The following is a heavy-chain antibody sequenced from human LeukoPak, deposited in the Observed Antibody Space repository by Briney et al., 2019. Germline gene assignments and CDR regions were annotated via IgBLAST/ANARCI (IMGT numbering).Heavy chain of an antibody. CDR3: ARGDYDYVWGSYRPFDY. D-gene: IGHD3-16*02. Sequence: PGGSLTLSCAASGFTFSCYGLSRVRQAPGKGLEGVSYISSSGSTIYYADSVKGRFTISRDNAKNSLYLQMSSLRAEDTAVYCWARGDYDYVWGSYRPFDYCGQGTLVTVSS. J-gene: IGHJ4*02. CDR1: GFTFSCYG. CDR2: ISSSGSTI. V-gene: IGHV3-48*04.